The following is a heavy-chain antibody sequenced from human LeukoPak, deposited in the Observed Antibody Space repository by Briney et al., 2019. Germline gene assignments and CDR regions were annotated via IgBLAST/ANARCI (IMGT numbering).Heavy chain of an antibody. D-gene: IGHD2-15*01. J-gene: IGHJ4*02. Sequence: GGSLRLSCAASGFTFSSYAMSWVRQAPGKGLEWVSAISGSGGSTYYADSVRGRFTISRDNSKNTLYLQMNSLRAEDTAVYYCAKDLRIVGSTGFLYYLDYWGQEPLVTVSS. V-gene: IGHV3-23*01. CDR3: AKDLRIVGSTGFLYYLDY. CDR1: GFTFSSYA. CDR2: ISGSGGST.